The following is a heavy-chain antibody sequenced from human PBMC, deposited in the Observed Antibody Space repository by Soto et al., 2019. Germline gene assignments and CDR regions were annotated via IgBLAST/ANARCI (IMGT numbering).Heavy chain of an antibody. CDR2: INPNSGGT. J-gene: IGHJ6*02. D-gene: IGHD6-6*01. CDR3: ARRAAHLYYYYGMDV. Sequence: ASVKVSCKASGYTFTGYYMHWVRQAPGQGLEWMGWINPNSGGTNYAQKFQGRVTMTRDTSISTAYMDLSRLRSDDTAVYYCARRAAHLYYYYGMDVWGQGTTVTVSS. V-gene: IGHV1-2*02. CDR1: GYTFTGYY.